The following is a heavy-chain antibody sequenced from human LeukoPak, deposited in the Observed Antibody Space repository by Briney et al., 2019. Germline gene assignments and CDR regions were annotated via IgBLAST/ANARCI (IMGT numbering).Heavy chain of an antibody. Sequence: SETLSLTCSVSSGFISSYYWTWIRQSPGKGLEWIGYIYYTGSTSYNPSLQSRVTISVDTSKNQFSLMLNSVTAADTAVYYCARLHHDYGSGTYGGAYNYYMDVWGKGTTVTVSS. V-gene: IGHV4-59*01. CDR2: IYYTGST. CDR1: SGFISSYY. D-gene: IGHD3-10*01. CDR3: ARLHHDYGSGTYGGAYNYYMDV. J-gene: IGHJ6*03.